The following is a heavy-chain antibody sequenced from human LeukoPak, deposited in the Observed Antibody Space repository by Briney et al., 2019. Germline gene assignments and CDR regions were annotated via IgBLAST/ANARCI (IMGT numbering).Heavy chain of an antibody. Sequence: SETLSLTCTVSGGSISSGGYYWSWIRQHPGKGLEWIGYIYYSGSTYYNPSLKSRVTISVDTSKNQFSLKLSSVTAADTAVYYCARVVGCTNGVCGYYYYGMDVWGQGTTVTVSS. CDR2: IYYSGST. CDR1: GGSISSGGYY. V-gene: IGHV4-31*03. J-gene: IGHJ6*02. CDR3: ARVVGCTNGVCGYYYYGMDV. D-gene: IGHD2-8*01.